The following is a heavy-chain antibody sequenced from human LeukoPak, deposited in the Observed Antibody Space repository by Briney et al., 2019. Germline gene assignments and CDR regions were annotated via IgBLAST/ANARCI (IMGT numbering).Heavy chain of an antibody. D-gene: IGHD1-26*01. CDR1: GGSFSGYY. CDR3: ATEQEDYYYMDV. Sequence: SETLSLTCAVYGGSFSGYYWSWIRQPPGKGLEWIGEINHSGSTNYNPSLKSRVTISVDKSKNQFSLKLSSVTAADTAVYYCATEQEDYYYMDVWGKGTTVTVSS. CDR2: INHSGST. V-gene: IGHV4-34*01. J-gene: IGHJ6*03.